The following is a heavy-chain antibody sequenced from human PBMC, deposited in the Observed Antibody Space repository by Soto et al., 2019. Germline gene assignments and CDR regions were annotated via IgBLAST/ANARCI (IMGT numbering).Heavy chain of an antibody. Sequence: LSLTCAISGDSVSSNSAAWNWIRQSPSRGLEWLGRTYYRSKWYNDYEVSVKSRITINPHTYKNQFSLQLISVTPEDTAVYYCARDSKYLVTPYYYYYMDVWGKGPTATVSS. D-gene: IGHD3-16*02. CDR2: TYYRSKWYN. V-gene: IGHV6-1*01. J-gene: IGHJ6*03. CDR3: ARDSKYLVTPYYYYYMDV. CDR1: GDSVSSNSAA.